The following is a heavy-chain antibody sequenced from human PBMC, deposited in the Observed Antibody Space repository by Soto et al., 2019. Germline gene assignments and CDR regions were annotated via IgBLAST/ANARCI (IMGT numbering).Heavy chain of an antibody. Sequence: QVQLVQSGAEVKKPGSSVKVSCKASGGTFSSYAISWVRQAPGQGLEWMGGIIPIFGTANYAQKFQGRVTITADESTSTAYRELSSLRSEDTAVYYCARDYGGYYDSSGYYYDYWGQGTLVTVSS. CDR3: ARDYGGYYDSSGYYYDY. D-gene: IGHD3-22*01. V-gene: IGHV1-69*01. CDR1: GGTFSSYA. CDR2: IIPIFGTA. J-gene: IGHJ4*02.